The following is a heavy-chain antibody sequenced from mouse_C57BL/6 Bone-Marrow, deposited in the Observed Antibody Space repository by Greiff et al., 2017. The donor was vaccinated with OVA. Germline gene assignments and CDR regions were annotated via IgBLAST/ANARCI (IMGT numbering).Heavy chain of an antibody. Sequence: WVRQSPGKGLEWLGVIWRGGSTDYNAAFMSRLSITKDNSKSQVFFKMNSLQADDTAIYYCAKRGYFDVWGTGTTVTVSS. V-gene: IGHV2-5*01. CDR3: AKRGYFDV. CDR2: IWRGGST. J-gene: IGHJ1*03.